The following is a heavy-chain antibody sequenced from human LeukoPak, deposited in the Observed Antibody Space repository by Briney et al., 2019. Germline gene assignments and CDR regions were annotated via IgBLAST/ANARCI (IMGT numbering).Heavy chain of an antibody. V-gene: IGHV4-59*01. CDR3: ARREVAGWFDP. D-gene: IGHD1-26*01. CDR2: IYYSGST. Sequence: SETLSLTCAVYGGSFSGYYWSWIRQPPGKGLEYIGYIYYSGSTNYNPSLKSRVTISVDTSKNQFSLKLSSVTPADTAVYYCARREVAGWFDPWGQGTLVTVSS. J-gene: IGHJ5*02. CDR1: GGSFSGYY.